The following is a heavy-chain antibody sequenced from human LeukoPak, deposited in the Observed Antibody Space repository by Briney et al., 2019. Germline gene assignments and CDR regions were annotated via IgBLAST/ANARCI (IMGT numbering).Heavy chain of an antibody. Sequence: PSETLSLTCAVYGEPFSGYYWSWIRQPPGKGLTWIGEINHSGSINYNPSLKSRVTISLDTSKSQFSLKLSSVTAADTAVYYCARGRYDSGGYYLDYWGQGTLVTVSS. CDR3: ARGRYDSGGYYLDY. CDR1: GEPFSGYY. D-gene: IGHD3-22*01. J-gene: IGHJ4*02. CDR2: INHSGSI. V-gene: IGHV4-34*01.